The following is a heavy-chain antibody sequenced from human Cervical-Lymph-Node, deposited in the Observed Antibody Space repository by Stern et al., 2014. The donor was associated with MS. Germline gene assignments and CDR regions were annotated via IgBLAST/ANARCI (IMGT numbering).Heavy chain of an antibody. V-gene: IGHV1-69*01. Sequence: VQLVESGAEVKKPGSSVTVSCKASGGTFSNYAITWFRQAPERGLEWMGDTNPLFGTTNYAQKFQGRVTMTAHESTATAYMELSGLRSEDTAVYYCAGDRHSSGFDHWGQGTLVTVSS. J-gene: IGHJ4*02. CDR3: AGDRHSSGFDH. CDR2: TNPLFGTT. D-gene: IGHD3-22*01. CDR1: GGTFSNYA.